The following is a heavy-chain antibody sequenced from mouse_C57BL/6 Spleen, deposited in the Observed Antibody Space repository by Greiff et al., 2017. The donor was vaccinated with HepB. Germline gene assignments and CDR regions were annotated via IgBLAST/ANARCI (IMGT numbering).Heavy chain of an antibody. CDR2: IDPSDSYT. D-gene: IGHD1-1*01. J-gene: IGHJ1*03. CDR3: ARPYGSSYWYFDV. CDR1: GYTFTSYW. V-gene: IGHV1-50*01. Sequence: VQLQQPGAELVKPGASVKLSCKASGYTFTSYWMQWVKQRPGQGLEWIGEIDPSDSYTNYNQKFKGKATLTVDTSSSTAYMQLSSLTSEDSAVYYCARPYGSSYWYFDVWGTGTTVTVSS.